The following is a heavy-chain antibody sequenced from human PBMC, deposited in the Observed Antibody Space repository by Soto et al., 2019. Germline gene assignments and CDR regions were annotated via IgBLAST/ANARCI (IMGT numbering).Heavy chain of an antibody. J-gene: IGHJ6*02. CDR1: GGSISSSSYY. CDR2: IYYSGST. V-gene: IGHV4-39*01. D-gene: IGHD6-19*01. Sequence: ETLSLTCTVSGGSISSSSYYWGWIRQPPGKGLEWIGSIYYSGSTYYNPSLKSRVTISVDTSKNQFSLKLSSVTAADTAVYYCARRVAVAGTARDYYYGMDVWGQGTTVTVSS. CDR3: ARRVAVAGTARDYYYGMDV.